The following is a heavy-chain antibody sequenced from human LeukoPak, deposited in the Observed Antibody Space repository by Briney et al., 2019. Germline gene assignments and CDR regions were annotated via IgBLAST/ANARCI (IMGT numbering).Heavy chain of an antibody. CDR1: GGSISTYY. CDR2: IYYSGST. V-gene: IGHV4-59*08. CDR3: ARRATWGSYALFDY. J-gene: IGHJ4*02. Sequence: PSETLSLTCTVSGGSISTYYWNWIRQPPGKGLEWIGYIYYSGSTNYNPSLKSRVTMSVDTSRNQFSLKLSSVTAADTAVYFCARRATWGSYALFDYWGQGTLVTVSS. D-gene: IGHD7-27*01.